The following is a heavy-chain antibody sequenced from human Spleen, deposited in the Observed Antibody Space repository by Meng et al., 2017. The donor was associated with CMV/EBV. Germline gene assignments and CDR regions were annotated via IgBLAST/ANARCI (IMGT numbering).Heavy chain of an antibody. V-gene: IGHV4-39*07. CDR2: IYYDGST. CDR1: GASFSSITYS. D-gene: IGHD6-25*01. Sequence: GSLRLSCSVSGASFSSITYSWGWIRQPPGKGLEWIGTIYYDGSTYYNPSLKSRVTISVDTSKSHFSLRLSSVTAADTAVYYCAAAGSYYYYNMDVWGQGTTVTVSS. CDR3: AAAGSYYYYNMDV. J-gene: IGHJ6*02.